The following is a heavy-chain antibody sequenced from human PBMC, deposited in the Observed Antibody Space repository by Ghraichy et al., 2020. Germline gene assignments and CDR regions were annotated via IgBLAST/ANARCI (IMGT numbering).Heavy chain of an antibody. V-gene: IGHV4-61*02. CDR2: IYTSGST. D-gene: IGHD3-10*01. CDR1: GGSISSGSYY. J-gene: IGHJ5*02. Sequence: TLSLTCTVSGGSISSGSYYWSWIRQPAGKGLEWIGRIYTSGSTNYNPSLKSRVTISVDTSKNQFSLKLSSVTAADTAVYYCARDSITMVRGGDNWFDPWGQGTLVTVSS. CDR3: ARDSITMVRGGDNWFDP.